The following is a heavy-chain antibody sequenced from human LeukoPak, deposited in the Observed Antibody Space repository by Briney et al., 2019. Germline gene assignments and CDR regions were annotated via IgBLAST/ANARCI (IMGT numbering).Heavy chain of an antibody. V-gene: IGHV3-11*01. Sequence: GGSLRLSCAASGFTFSDYYMSWIRQAPGKGLEWVSYISSSGSTIYYADSVKGRFTISRDNAKNSLYLQMNSLRAEDTAVYYCARDCADIAASGSWFDPWGQGTLVTVSS. CDR1: GFTFSDYY. J-gene: IGHJ5*02. CDR2: ISSSGSTI. D-gene: IGHD6-13*01. CDR3: ARDCADIAASGSWFDP.